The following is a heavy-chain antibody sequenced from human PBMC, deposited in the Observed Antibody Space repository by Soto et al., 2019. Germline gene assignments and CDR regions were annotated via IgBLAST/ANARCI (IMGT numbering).Heavy chain of an antibody. V-gene: IGHV4-31*03. CDR1: GGSISSGGYY. J-gene: IGHJ5*02. CDR3: ARDVSA. D-gene: IGHD3-10*01. Sequence: QVQLQESGPGLVKPSQTLSLTCTVSGGSISSGGYYWSWIRQRPGKGLEWIGNVYYSGSTYYNPSPXSXXTLSGDTPKNHLSLKPTSATAAATAVYYGARDVSAWGQGPLVTVSS. CDR2: VYYSGST.